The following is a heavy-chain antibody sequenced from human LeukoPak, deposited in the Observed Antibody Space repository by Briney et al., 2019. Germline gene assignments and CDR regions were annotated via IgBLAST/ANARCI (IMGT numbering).Heavy chain of an antibody. CDR1: GGTFSSYA. CDR3: AGARYYYDSSGYYDY. V-gene: IGHV1-69*05. CDR2: IIPIFGTA. Sequence: AASVKVSCKASGGTFSSYAISWVRQAPGQGLEWMGGIIPIFGTANYAQKFQGRVTITTDESTSTAYMELSSLRSEDTAVYYCAGARYYYDSSGYYDYWGQGTLVTVSS. D-gene: IGHD3-22*01. J-gene: IGHJ4*02.